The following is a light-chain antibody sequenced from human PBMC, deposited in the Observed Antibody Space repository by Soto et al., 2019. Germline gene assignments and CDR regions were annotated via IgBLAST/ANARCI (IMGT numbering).Light chain of an antibody. CDR2: GAS. J-gene: IGKJ2*01. CDR1: QSVRSNY. Sequence: EIVLTQSPGTLSLSPGEGATLSCRASQSVRSNYLAWYQQKPGQAPRLLIYGASSRARGIPDRFSGRGSGTEFSLTISRLEPEDFVVYYCQQYGTSPRTFGQWTKVEIK. CDR3: QQYGTSPRT. V-gene: IGKV3-20*01.